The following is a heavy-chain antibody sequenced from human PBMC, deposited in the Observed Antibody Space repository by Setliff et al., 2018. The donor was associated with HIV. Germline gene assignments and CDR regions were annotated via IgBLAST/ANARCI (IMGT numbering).Heavy chain of an antibody. V-gene: IGHV4-59*01. CDR3: AREIYGGNSRPFDY. CDR1: GGSISRYY. Sequence: SETLSLTCTVSGGSISRYYWSWIRQPPGKGLEWIGYIYYNGNTNYNPSLKSRVTISVDTSKNQLSLKLSSVTAADTAVYYCAREIYGGNSRPFDYWGQGTLVTVSS. CDR2: IYYNGNT. D-gene: IGHD4-17*01. J-gene: IGHJ4*02.